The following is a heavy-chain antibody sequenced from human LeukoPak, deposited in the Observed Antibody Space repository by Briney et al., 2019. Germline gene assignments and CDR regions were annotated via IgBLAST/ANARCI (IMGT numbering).Heavy chain of an antibody. J-gene: IGHJ4*02. D-gene: IGHD6-19*01. CDR1: GGSISSGSYY. V-gene: IGHV4-61*02. CDR3: AGSSGWSGVLDY. CDR2: IYTSGST. Sequence: SETLSLTCTVSGGSISSGSYYWSWIRQPAGKGLEWIGRIYTSGSTNYNPSLKSRVTTSLDTSKNQLSLKLTSVTAADSAVYYCAGSSGWSGVLDYWGQGTLVTVSS.